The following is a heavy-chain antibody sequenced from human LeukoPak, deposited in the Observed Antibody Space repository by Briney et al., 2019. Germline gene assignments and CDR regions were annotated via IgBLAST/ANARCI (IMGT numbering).Heavy chain of an antibody. V-gene: IGHV4-59*01. Sequence: PSETLSLTCTVSGGSISSYYWSWIRQPPGKGLEWIGYIYYSGSTNYNPSLKSRVTISVDTSKNQFSLKLSSVTAADTAVYYCARGGIGSFGSWFDPWGQGTLVTVSS. D-gene: IGHD3-10*01. CDR2: IYYSGST. CDR3: ARGGIGSFGSWFDP. CDR1: GGSISSYY. J-gene: IGHJ5*02.